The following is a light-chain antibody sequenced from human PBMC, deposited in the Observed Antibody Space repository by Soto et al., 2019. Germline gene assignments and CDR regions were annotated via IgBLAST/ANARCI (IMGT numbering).Light chain of an antibody. CDR1: QSVSSTF. CDR3: QQRNDWVT. Sequence: EIVLTQSPGTLSLSPGERATLSCRASQSVSSTFLAWYQQKPGQAPRLLIYGASNRATGIPARFSGSGSGTDFILTISSLEPEDSGVYYCQQRNDWVTFGGGTKVEIK. CDR2: GAS. V-gene: IGKV3D-20*02. J-gene: IGKJ4*01.